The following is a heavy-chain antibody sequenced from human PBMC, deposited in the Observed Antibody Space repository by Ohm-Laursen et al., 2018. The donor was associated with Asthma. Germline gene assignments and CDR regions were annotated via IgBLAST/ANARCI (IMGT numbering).Heavy chain of an antibody. Sequence: SLRLSCAASGFTFSSYSMNWVRQAPGKGLEWVSYISSSSSTIYYADSVKGRFTISRDNAKNSLYLQMNSLRAEDTAVYYCARDLGERIAAAGLFDYWGQGTLVTVSS. D-gene: IGHD6-13*01. CDR2: ISSSSSTI. J-gene: IGHJ4*02. CDR3: ARDLGERIAAAGLFDY. V-gene: IGHV3-48*01. CDR1: GFTFSSYS.